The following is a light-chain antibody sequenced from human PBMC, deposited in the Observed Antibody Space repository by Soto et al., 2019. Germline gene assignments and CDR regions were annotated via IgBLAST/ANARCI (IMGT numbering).Light chain of an antibody. Sequence: EIVLTQSPGTLSLSPGGRGTLSCRASQSVSSSNLAWYQQKPGQAPRLLIYAASSRATGIPDRFTGSGSGTDFTLTIRRLEPEDFAVYYCQQYGGSPTFGQGTKVDIK. CDR2: AAS. CDR1: QSVSSSN. V-gene: IGKV3-20*01. J-gene: IGKJ1*01. CDR3: QQYGGSPT.